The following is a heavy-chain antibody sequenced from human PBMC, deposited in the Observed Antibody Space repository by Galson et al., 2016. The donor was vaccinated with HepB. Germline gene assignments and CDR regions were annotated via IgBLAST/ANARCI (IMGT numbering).Heavy chain of an antibody. J-gene: IGHJ5*02. CDR2: FEPEDGET. Sequence: SCKVSGYSLTEVSMHWVRQAPGKGLEWMGGFEPEDGETIYAQKFQGRVTVTEDASTDTAYMEQSSLRSDDTAVYYCAVGAMATWGQGTLVTVSS. CDR3: AVGAMAT. CDR1: GYSLTEVS. V-gene: IGHV1-24*01. D-gene: IGHD1-26*01.